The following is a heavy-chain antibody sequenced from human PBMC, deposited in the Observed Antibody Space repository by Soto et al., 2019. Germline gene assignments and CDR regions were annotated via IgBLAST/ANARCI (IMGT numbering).Heavy chain of an antibody. CDR1: GGSISTYY. CDR2: IYYDGST. J-gene: IGHJ5*02. Sequence: SETLSLTCTVSGGSISTYYWSWIRQPPGKGLEWIGYIYYDGSTSYNPSQRSRVTISVDTSKNQFSLILSSVTSADTAVYYCARDQLSSGLYVWFDPWGQGTLVTVSS. D-gene: IGHD6-25*01. CDR3: ARDQLSSGLYVWFDP. V-gene: IGHV4-59*01.